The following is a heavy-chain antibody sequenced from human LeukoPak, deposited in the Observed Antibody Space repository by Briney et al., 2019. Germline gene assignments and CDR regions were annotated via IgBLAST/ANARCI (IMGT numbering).Heavy chain of an antibody. CDR2: IIGSGGST. CDR3: ARDPRLSYYDSSGYSVYFDY. CDR1: GFTFNSYA. V-gene: IGHV3-23*01. J-gene: IGHJ4*02. D-gene: IGHD3-22*01. Sequence: GGSLRLSCAASGFTFNSYAMSWVRQAPGMGLEWVSAIIGSGGSTYYADSVEGRFTVSRDNSKNTLYLQMNSLRAEDTAVYYCARDPRLSYYDSSGYSVYFDYWGQGTLVTVSS.